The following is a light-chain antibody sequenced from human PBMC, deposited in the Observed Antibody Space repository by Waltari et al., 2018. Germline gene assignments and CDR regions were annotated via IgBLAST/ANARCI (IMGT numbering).Light chain of an antibody. CDR3: CSYAGNYVWV. CDR2: DVS. CDR1: SSDIGSYDI. V-gene: IGLV2-23*02. J-gene: IGLJ3*02. Sequence: QSALTQPAAVSGSPGQSVTISCIGASSDIGSYDIVSWYQHHPGNAPKLVISDVSKRPSGVSDRFSGSKSGDTASLTISGLQFEDEADYYCCSYAGNYVWVFGGGTRLTVL.